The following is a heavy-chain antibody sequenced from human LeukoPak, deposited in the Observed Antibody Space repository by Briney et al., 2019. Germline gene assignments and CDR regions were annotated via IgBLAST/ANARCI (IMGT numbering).Heavy chain of an antibody. V-gene: IGHV3-23*01. CDR3: AKDSEWGYSSSCRPVY. CDR2: ISGSGGST. D-gene: IGHD6-13*01. Sequence: QTGGSLRLSCAASGFTFDDYGMSWVRQAPGKGLEWVSAISGSGGSTYYADSVKGRFTISRDNSKNTLYLQMNSLRAEDTAVYYCAKDSEWGYSSSCRPVYWGQGTLVTVSS. CDR1: GFTFDDYG. J-gene: IGHJ4*02.